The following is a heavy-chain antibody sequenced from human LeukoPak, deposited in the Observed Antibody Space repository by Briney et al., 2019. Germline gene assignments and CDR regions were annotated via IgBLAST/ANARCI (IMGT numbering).Heavy chain of an antibody. Sequence: GGSLRLSCAASGFTFSSYAMSWVRQAPGEGLEWVSAISGSGGSTYYADSVKGRFTISRDNSKNTLYLQMNILRAEDTAVYYCAKDPRGDLWFDYWGQGTLVTVSS. J-gene: IGHJ4*02. V-gene: IGHV3-23*01. CDR1: GFTFSSYA. CDR2: ISGSGGST. CDR3: AKDPRGDLWFDY. D-gene: IGHD2-21*02.